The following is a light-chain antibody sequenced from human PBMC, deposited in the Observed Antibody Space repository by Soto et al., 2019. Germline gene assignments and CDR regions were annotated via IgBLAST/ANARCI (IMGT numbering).Light chain of an antibody. V-gene: IGKV3-11*01. CDR1: QTLSNR. J-gene: IGKJ1*01. Sequence: EIVLTQSPATLSSFPGERVTLSCRASQTLSNRLAWYQHKPGQAPRLLIYVTSNRATGIPARFSGSGSGTDYTLTISSLEPEDSAVYYCHLRQSWPRTFGQGTKVEIK. CDR3: HLRQSWPRT. CDR2: VTS.